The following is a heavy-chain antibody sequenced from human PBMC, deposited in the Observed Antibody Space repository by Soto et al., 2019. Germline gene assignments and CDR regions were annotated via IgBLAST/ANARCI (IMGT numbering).Heavy chain of an antibody. J-gene: IGHJ6*04. CDR2: INKDGSEK. V-gene: IGHV3-7*01. Sequence: EVQVVESGGGLVQPGGSLRISCAASGFTFTSYWMTWVRQAPGRGLEWVANINKDGSEKSYVDSVKGRFTISRDNAKSSLYLQMNSLIYDDTAVYYCVREKAIRLWGKGTTVIVSS. CDR1: GFTFTSYW. CDR3: VREKAIRL.